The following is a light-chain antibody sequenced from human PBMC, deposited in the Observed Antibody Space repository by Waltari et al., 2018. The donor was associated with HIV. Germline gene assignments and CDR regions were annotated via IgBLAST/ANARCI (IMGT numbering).Light chain of an antibody. J-gene: IGLJ2*01. CDR1: SSNIGSNT. Sequence: QSVLTQPPSASGPPGQRVTIPCSGSSSNIGSNTVNWYQQLPGTAPKLLIYSNNQRPSGVPDRFSGSKSGTSASLAISGLQSEDEADYYCAAWDGSLNGRVVFGGGTKLTVL. V-gene: IGLV1-44*01. CDR2: SNN. CDR3: AAWDGSLNGRVV.